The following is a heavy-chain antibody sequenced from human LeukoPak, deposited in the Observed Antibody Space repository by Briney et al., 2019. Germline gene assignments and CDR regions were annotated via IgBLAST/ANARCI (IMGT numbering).Heavy chain of an antibody. V-gene: IGHV3-21*01. CDR3: AKDVAWGRMDL. Sequence: GGSLRLSCAASGFTFSSYTINWVRQAPGKGLEWVSSITSSSSYIYYADSLKGRFTISRDNAKNSLYLQMNSLRVEDTAVYHCAKDVAWGRMDLWGQGTLATVSS. J-gene: IGHJ4*02. CDR1: GFTFSSYT. D-gene: IGHD3/OR15-3a*01. CDR2: ITSSSSYI.